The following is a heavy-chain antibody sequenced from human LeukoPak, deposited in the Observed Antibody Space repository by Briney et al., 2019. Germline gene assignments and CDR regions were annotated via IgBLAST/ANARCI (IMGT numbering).Heavy chain of an antibody. Sequence: SETLSLTCAVYGGSFSGYYWSWIRQPPGKGLEWIGEINHSGSTNYNPSLKSRVTISVDTSKNQFSLKLTSVTPTDTAVYYCASPKPQQLALFDYWGQGTLVTVSS. J-gene: IGHJ4*02. D-gene: IGHD6-13*01. V-gene: IGHV4-34*01. CDR1: GGSFSGYY. CDR2: INHSGST. CDR3: ASPKPQQLALFDY.